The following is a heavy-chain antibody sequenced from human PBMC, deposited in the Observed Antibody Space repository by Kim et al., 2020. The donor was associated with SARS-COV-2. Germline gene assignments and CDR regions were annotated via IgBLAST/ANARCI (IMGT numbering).Heavy chain of an antibody. Sequence: TPPLKSRVTISVHTSKNQFSLKLSSVTAADTAVYYCARHYYRYSGSFDIWGQGTMVTVSS. J-gene: IGHJ3*02. CDR3: ARHYYRYSGSFDI. D-gene: IGHD1-26*01. V-gene: IGHV4-39*01.